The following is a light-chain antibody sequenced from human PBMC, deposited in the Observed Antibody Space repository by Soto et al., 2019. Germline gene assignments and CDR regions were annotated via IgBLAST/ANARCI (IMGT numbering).Light chain of an antibody. CDR2: GAS. V-gene: IGKV3-20*01. CDR1: QSVSSSY. Sequence: EIALTQSPGTLSLSPGERATLSCRASQSVSSSYLAWYQQKPGQAPRLLIYGASTRATGIPDRFSGSGSGTDFTLTISRLEPEDAAVYYCQHFGGPPRTFGQGTRVELK. CDR3: QHFGGPPRT. J-gene: IGKJ1*01.